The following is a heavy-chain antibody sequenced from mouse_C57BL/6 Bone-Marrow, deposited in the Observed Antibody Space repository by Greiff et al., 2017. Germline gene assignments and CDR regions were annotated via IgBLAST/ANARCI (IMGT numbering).Heavy chain of an antibody. CDR2: IDPDSGDT. D-gene: IGHD1-1*01. CDR1: GFNITDDY. Sequence: EVQLQQSGAELVRPGASVKLSCTASGFNITDDYMHWVKQRPEQGLEWIGWIDPDSGDTEYASKFQGKATITADTSSNTAYLQLSSLTSEDTAVYYCTTGSVDYWGQGTTLTVSS. J-gene: IGHJ2*01. V-gene: IGHV14-4*01. CDR3: TTGSVDY.